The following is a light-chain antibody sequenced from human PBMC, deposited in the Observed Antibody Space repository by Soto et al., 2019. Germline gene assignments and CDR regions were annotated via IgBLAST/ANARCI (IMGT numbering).Light chain of an antibody. V-gene: IGKV3-15*01. CDR3: QQYNNWPRT. CDR1: QSVGSN. CDR2: DAS. J-gene: IGKJ1*01. Sequence: EIVMTQSPATLSVSPGERVTLSCRASQSVGSNLAWYQQKPGLAPRVLIYDASTRATVIPARFSGSGSGTDFTLTISSLQSEDFAVYYCQQYNNWPRTFGQGTKVDIK.